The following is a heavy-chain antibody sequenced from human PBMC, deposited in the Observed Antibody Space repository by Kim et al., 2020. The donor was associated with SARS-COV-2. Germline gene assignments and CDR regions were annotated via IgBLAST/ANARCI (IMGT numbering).Heavy chain of an antibody. J-gene: IGHJ4*02. V-gene: IGHV1-46*01. Sequence: ASVKVSCKASGYTFTSYYMHWVRQAPGQGLEWMGIINPSGGSTSYAQKFQGRVTMTRDTSTSTVYMELSSLRSEDTAVYYCARGNGAGYYDSSGYPGYWGQGTLVTVSS. D-gene: IGHD3-22*01. CDR3: ARGNGAGYYDSSGYPGY. CDR1: GYTFTSYY. CDR2: INPSGGST.